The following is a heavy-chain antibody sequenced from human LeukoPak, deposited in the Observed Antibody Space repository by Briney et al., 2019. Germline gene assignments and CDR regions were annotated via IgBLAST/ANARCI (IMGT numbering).Heavy chain of an antibody. J-gene: IGHJ4*02. V-gene: IGHV1-69*06. D-gene: IGHD6-13*01. CDR1: GGTFSTYG. CDR2: IIPIFGAA. Sequence: SVKVSCKASGGTFSTYGISWVRQAPGQGLEWMGGIIPIFGAANYAQKFQGRVTITADKSTSTAYMELSSLRSEDTAVYYCATEGSSWPFDYWGQGTLVTVSS. CDR3: ATEGSSWPFDY.